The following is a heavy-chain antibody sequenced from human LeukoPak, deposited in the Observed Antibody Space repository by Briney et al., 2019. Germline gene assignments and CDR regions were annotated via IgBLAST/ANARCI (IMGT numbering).Heavy chain of an antibody. V-gene: IGHV1-8*01. Sequence: ASVKVSCKASGYTFTSYDINWVRQATGQGLEWMGWMNPNSGNTGYAQKFQGRVTMTRNTSISTAYMELSSLRSEDAAVYYCARDQPLTDAFDIWGQGTMVTVSS. CDR3: ARDQPLTDAFDI. J-gene: IGHJ3*02. D-gene: IGHD2-2*01. CDR2: MNPNSGNT. CDR1: GYTFTSYD.